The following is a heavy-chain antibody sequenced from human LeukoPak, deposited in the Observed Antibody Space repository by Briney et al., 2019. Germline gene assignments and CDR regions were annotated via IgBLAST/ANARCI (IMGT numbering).Heavy chain of an antibody. CDR1: GYTFTGYY. J-gene: IGHJ4*02. D-gene: IGHD6-19*01. CDR2: INPNSGGT. CDR3: ASRASVAGTEDY. V-gene: IGHV1-2*02. Sequence: ASVKVSCKASGYTFTGYYLHWVRQAPGQGLEWMGWINPNSGGTNYAQKFQGRVTMTRDTSISTAYMELSRLRSDDTAVYYCASRASVAGTEDYWGQGTLVTVSS.